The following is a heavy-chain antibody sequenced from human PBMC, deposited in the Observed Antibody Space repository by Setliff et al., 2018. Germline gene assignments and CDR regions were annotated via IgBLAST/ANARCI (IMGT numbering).Heavy chain of an antibody. CDR2: ITPGRDT. Sequence: SETLSLTCAVYGDSLSGYYWSWIRQSPKKGLGWLGEITPGRDTLYSPSLESRLTITIDTSESQFSRKLSSVTAADTAVYYCARHATYYYGSGNLPFDSWGQGTLVTVSS. D-gene: IGHD3-10*01. CDR3: ARHATYYYGSGNLPFDS. V-gene: IGHV4-34*01. J-gene: IGHJ4*02. CDR1: GDSLSGYY.